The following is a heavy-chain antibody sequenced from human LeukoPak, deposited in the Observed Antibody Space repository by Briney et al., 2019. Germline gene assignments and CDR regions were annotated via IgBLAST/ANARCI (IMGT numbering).Heavy chain of an antibody. D-gene: IGHD6-13*01. CDR3: AKGPYWAAGTPYYYYYGMDV. CDR1: GFTFSSYG. Sequence: PGGSLRLSCAASGFTFSSYGMHWVRQAPGKGLEWVAVISYDGSNKYYADSVKGRFTISRDNSKNTLYLQMNSLRAEDTAVYYCAKGPYWAAGTPYYYYYGMDVWGQGTTVTVSS. J-gene: IGHJ6*02. CDR2: ISYDGSNK. V-gene: IGHV3-30*18.